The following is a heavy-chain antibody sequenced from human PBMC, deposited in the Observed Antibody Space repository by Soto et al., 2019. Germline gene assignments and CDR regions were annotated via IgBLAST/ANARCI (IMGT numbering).Heavy chain of an antibody. CDR2: IIPIFGTA. J-gene: IGHJ6*02. CDR3: ARVSNLYYYYGMDV. V-gene: IGHV1-69*13. Sequence: GASVKVSCKASGCTFSSYAISWVRQAPGQGLEWMGGIIPIFGTANYAQKFQGSVTITADESTSTAYMELSSLRSEDTAVYYCARVSNLYYYYGMDVWGQGTTVTVSS. CDR1: GCTFSSYA.